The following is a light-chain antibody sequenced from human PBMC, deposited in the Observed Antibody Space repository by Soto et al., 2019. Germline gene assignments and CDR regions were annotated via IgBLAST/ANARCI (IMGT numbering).Light chain of an antibody. CDR2: DAS. CDR3: QQYDSSHRT. J-gene: IGKJ1*01. CDR1: QSVSSH. V-gene: IGKV3-11*01. Sequence: EIVLTQSPATLSLSPGERATLSCRASQSVSSHLAWYQQKPGQAPRLLIYDASNRVTGIPARFSGSGSGTDFILTISRLEPEDFAVYYCQQYDSSHRTCGEGTKVDIK.